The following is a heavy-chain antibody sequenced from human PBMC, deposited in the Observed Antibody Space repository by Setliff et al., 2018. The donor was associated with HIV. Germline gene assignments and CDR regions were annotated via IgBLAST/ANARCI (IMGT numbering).Heavy chain of an antibody. CDR3: ARGLERTNVAYGVLSIWFDS. J-gene: IGHJ5*01. CDR1: GFDFSDYW. CDR2: INEDGSKK. D-gene: IGHD2-8*01. Sequence: PGGSLRLSCVPSGFDFSDYWMTWVRQALGKGLEWVATINEDGSKKYYGASVKGRFTVSRDNAKKSLYLQMTSLRAEDTGVYCCARGLERTNVAYGVLSIWFDSWGQGTLVTVSS. V-gene: IGHV3-7*03.